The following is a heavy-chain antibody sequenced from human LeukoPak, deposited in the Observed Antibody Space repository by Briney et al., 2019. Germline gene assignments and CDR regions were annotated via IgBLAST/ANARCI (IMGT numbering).Heavy chain of an antibody. J-gene: IGHJ5*02. CDR1: GGSISSSSYY. CDR2: IYYSGST. V-gene: IGHV4-39*07. Sequence: PSETLSLTCTVSGGSISSSSYYWGWIRQPPGKGLEWIGSIYYSGSTNYNPSLKSRVTISVDTSKNQFSLKLSSVTAADTAVYYCARFHCSGGSCYSSNWFDPWGQGTLVTVSS. CDR3: ARFHCSGGSCYSSNWFDP. D-gene: IGHD2-15*01.